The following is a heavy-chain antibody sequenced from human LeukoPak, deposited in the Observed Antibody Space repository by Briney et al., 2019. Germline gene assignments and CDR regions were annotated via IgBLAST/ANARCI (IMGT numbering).Heavy chain of an antibody. CDR2: ISTTSSTI. CDR3: ARVRGTYYFDY. CDR1: GFTFSSYS. J-gene: IGHJ4*02. V-gene: IGHV3-48*01. Sequence: GGSLRLSCAASGFTFSSYSMNWVRQAPGRGLEWVSYISTTSSTIYYADPVKGRFTISRDNAKNSLYLQMNSLRAEDTAVYYCARVRGTYYFDYWGQGTLVTVSS. D-gene: IGHD1-26*01.